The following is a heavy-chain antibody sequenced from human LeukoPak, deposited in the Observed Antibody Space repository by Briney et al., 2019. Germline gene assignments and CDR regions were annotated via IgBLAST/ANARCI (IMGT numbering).Heavy chain of an antibody. D-gene: IGHD6-13*01. J-gene: IGHJ3*02. CDR1: SVTFNSCS. Sequence: ASVKVSCKASSVTFNSCSISWVRQAPGHGLDWMGRIIPLLGIVNYAQKFQGKVTITADKSTNTAYMELSSLRSEDTAMYYCASDRTIAAAVDPFDIWSQGTMVTVSS. CDR2: IIPLLGIV. CDR3: ASDRTIAAAVDPFDI. V-gene: IGHV1-69*04.